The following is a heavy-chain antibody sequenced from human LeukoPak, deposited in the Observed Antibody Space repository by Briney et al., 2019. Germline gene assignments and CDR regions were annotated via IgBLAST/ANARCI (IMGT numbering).Heavy chain of an antibody. J-gene: IGHJ4*02. D-gene: IGHD3-10*01. Sequence: GASVKVSCKASGYTFTSYDINWVRQATGQGLEWMGWMNPNSGNTGYAQKFQGRVTITRNTSISTAYMELSSLRFEDTAVYYCARGPGGSGSYNIDFWGQGTLVTVSS. CDR1: GYTFTSYD. V-gene: IGHV1-8*03. CDR2: MNPNSGNT. CDR3: ARGPGGSGSYNIDF.